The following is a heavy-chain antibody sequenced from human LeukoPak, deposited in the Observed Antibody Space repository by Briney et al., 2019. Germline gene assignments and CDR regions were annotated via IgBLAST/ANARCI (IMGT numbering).Heavy chain of an antibody. CDR3: AKAREDTYYYDSSGYYFATPLDY. Sequence: GGTLRLSCAASGFTFTNYGMSWFRQAPGKGLEWVSSITYSGGSTYYADSVKGRFTISRDNSKNTLYLQINSLRAEDTALYYYAKAREDTYYYDSSGYYFATPLDYWGQGTLVTVSS. V-gene: IGHV3-23*01. J-gene: IGHJ4*02. CDR2: ITYSGGST. CDR1: GFTFTNYG. D-gene: IGHD3-22*01.